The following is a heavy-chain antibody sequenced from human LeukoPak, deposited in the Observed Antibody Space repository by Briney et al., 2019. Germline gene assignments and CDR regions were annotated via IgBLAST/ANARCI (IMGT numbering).Heavy chain of an antibody. CDR1: GYSFTSYW. J-gene: IGHJ4*02. Sequence: GESQKISCKGSGYSFTSYWISWVRQMPGKGLEWMGRIDPSDSYTNYSPSFQGHVTISADKSISTAYLQWSSLKASDTAMYYCARQGQWLVTSYFDYWGQGTLVTVSS. D-gene: IGHD6-19*01. CDR3: ARQGQWLVTSYFDY. CDR2: IDPSDSYT. V-gene: IGHV5-10-1*01.